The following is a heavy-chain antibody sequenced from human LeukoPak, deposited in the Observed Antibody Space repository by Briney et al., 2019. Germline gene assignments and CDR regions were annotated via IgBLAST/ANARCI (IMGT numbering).Heavy chain of an antibody. CDR3: ARGEQQLVFRYFQH. CDR2: IYYSGST. CDR1: GGSITSSNYF. J-gene: IGHJ1*01. Sequence: SETLSLTCTVSGGSITSSNYFWGWIRQSPGKGLEWIGSIYYSGSTYYNPSLKSRVTISVETSKNQFSLKLSSVTAADTAVYYCARGEQQLVFRYFQHWGQGTLVTVSS. D-gene: IGHD6-13*01. V-gene: IGHV4-39*07.